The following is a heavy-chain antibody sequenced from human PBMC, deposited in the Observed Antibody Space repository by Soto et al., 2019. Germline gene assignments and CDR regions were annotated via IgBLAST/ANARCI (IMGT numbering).Heavy chain of an antibody. CDR3: ATLTRSTVAIFDY. Sequence: EVQLVQSGAEVKKPGTTVKISCKVSGYTFTDYYMHWVQQAPGKGLEWMGLVDPEDAETIYAEKFQDRVTITADTSTDTAYMELSSLRSDDTAVYYCATLTRSTVAIFDYWGQGTLVTVSS. D-gene: IGHD4-4*01. V-gene: IGHV1-69-2*01. J-gene: IGHJ4*02. CDR2: VDPEDAET. CDR1: GYTFTDYY.